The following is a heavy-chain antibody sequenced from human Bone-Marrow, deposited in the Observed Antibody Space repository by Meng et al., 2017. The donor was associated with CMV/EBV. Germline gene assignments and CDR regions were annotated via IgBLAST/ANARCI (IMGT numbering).Heavy chain of an antibody. J-gene: IGHJ4*02. V-gene: IGHV4-59*01. CDR3: GGGSPNGGWYQIEY. CDR2: VPYSGII. Sequence: SETLSLTCTVSGGSMSRYYWSWIRQAPGKGLEWIGYVPYSGIISYNPALMSRVSITVDMSKNQFYLSLNSVTAADTAVYYGGGGSPNGGWYQIEYWGQGMLVTVSS. D-gene: IGHD6-19*01. CDR1: GGSMSRYY.